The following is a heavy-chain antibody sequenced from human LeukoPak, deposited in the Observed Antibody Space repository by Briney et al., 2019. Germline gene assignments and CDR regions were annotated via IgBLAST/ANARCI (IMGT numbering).Heavy chain of an antibody. Sequence: GGFLRLSCAASGFTFSSYAMTWVRQAPGRGLEWVSGRSGSGGTTYCADSVKGRFSISRDNSKNALYLQLNSLRAEDTAVYYCAKGRNYASGSYGDSWGQGTLVTVSS. CDR2: RSGSGGTT. V-gene: IGHV3-23*01. CDR1: GFTFSSYA. D-gene: IGHD3-10*01. J-gene: IGHJ4*02. CDR3: AKGRNYASGSYGDS.